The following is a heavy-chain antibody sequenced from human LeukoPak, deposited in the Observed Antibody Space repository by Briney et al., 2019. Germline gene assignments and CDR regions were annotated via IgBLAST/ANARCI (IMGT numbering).Heavy chain of an antibody. D-gene: IGHD2-21*01. CDR2: ISGSSNYI. CDR1: GFTFSSYS. J-gene: IGHJ3*02. CDR3: ARDESGDNDAFDI. V-gene: IGHV3-21*01. Sequence: GGPLRLSCAASGFTFSSYSMNWVRQAPGKGLEWVSSISGSSNYIYYADSVKGRFTISRGNAKNSLYLQMNSLRVEDTAVYYCARDESGDNDAFDIWGQGTMVTVSS.